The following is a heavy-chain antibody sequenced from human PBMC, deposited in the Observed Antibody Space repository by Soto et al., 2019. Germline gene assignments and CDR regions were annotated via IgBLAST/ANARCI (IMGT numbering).Heavy chain of an antibody. CDR2: INPSGGST. D-gene: IGHD1-26*01. J-gene: IGHJ6*02. CDR3: ARVGRNYYYYYGMDV. CDR1: GYTFTSYY. Sequence: ASVKVSFKASGYTFTSYYMHWLRQAPGQGLEWMGIINPSGGSTSYAQKFQGRVTMTRDTSTSTVYMELSSLRSEDTAVYYCARVGRNYYYYYGMDVWGQGTTVTVSS. V-gene: IGHV1-46*01.